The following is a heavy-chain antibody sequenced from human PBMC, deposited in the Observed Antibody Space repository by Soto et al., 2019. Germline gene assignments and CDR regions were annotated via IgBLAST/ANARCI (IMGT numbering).Heavy chain of an antibody. V-gene: IGHV3-7*03. D-gene: IGHD3-22*01. Sequence: PVGSLRLSCAASGFTFSSYWMSWVRQAPGKGLGWVANIKQDGSEKYYVDPVKGRFTISRDNAKNSLYLQMNSLRAEDTAVYYCARDFYDSSGYYYLLDYWGQGTLVTVS. CDR3: ARDFYDSSGYYYLLDY. CDR2: IKQDGSEK. J-gene: IGHJ4*02. CDR1: GFTFSSYW.